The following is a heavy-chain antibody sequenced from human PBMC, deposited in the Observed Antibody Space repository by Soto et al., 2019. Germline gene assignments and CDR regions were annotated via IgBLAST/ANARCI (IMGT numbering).Heavy chain of an antibody. CDR3: ARVGNDYIWGSYRKYYLDY. CDR2: IYYSGST. D-gene: IGHD3-16*02. CDR1: GGSISSYY. Sequence: SETLSLTCTVSGGSISSYYWSWIRQPPGKGLEWIGYIYYSGSTNYNPSLKSRVTISVDTSKDQFSLKLSSVTAADTAVYYCARVGNDYIWGSYRKYYLDYWGQGTLVTSPQ. J-gene: IGHJ4*02. V-gene: IGHV4-59*01.